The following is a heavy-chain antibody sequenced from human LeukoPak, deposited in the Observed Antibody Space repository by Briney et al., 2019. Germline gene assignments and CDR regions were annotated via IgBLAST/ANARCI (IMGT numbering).Heavy chain of an antibody. D-gene: IGHD3-16*01. CDR1: GGTFSSYA. V-gene: IGHV1-69*05. CDR3: ARGVLGYYYYMDV. CDR2: IIPIFGTA. Sequence: SVKVSCKASGGTFSSYAISWVRQAPGQGLEWMGGIIPIFGTANYAQKFQGRVTITTDESTSTAYMELSSLRSDDTAVYYCARGVLGYYYYMDVWGKGTTVTVSS. J-gene: IGHJ6*03.